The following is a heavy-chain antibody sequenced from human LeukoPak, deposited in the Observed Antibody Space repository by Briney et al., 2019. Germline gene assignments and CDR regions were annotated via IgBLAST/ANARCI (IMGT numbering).Heavy chain of an antibody. Sequence: ASVKVSCKASGYTFTNYDIVWVRQATGQGLEWMGWMNPKSGTTGYARKFQGRVTMTRDTSITTAHMELSSLTSEDTAVYYCARGFSDYDGTDYAFSYYWGQGTLVTVSS. J-gene: IGHJ4*02. D-gene: IGHD3-22*01. V-gene: IGHV1-8*01. CDR2: MNPKSGTT. CDR1: GYTFTNYD. CDR3: ARGFSDYDGTDYAFSYY.